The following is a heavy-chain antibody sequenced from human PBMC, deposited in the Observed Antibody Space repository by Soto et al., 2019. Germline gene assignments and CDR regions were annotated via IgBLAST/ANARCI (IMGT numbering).Heavy chain of an antibody. CDR2: IYHSGTT. Sequence: QLQLQESGSGLVKSSETLSLACAVSGASISSGGDSWTWIRQPPGKGLEWIGYIYHSGTTYYNPSLRSRVTMSIDRSENQFSLKLTSVTAADTAVYYCAVVARRHNWFDPWGQGTLVTVSS. V-gene: IGHV4-30-2*01. CDR3: AVVARRHNWFDP. D-gene: IGHD2-21*01. CDR1: GASISSGGDS. J-gene: IGHJ5*02.